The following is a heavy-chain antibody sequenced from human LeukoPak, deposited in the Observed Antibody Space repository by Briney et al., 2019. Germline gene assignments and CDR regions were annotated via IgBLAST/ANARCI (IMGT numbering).Heavy chain of an antibody. CDR1: GFTFSTYA. Sequence: PGRSLRLSCAVSGFTFSTYAMHWVRQAPGKGLEWVAFISYDGSNKYYADSVKGRFTISRDNSKNTLYLQMNSLRAEDTAVYYCARDIRSFVGNTAFDYWGQGTLVTVSS. CDR2: ISYDGSNK. J-gene: IGHJ4*02. V-gene: IGHV3-30*04. CDR3: ARDIRSFVGNTAFDY. D-gene: IGHD3-3*02.